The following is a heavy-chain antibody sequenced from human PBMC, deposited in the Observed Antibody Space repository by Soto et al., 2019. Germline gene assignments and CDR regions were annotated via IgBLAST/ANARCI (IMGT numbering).Heavy chain of an antibody. CDR2: ISAHTHNT. V-gene: IGHV1-18*01. D-gene: IGHD4-17*01. J-gene: IGHJ4*02. CDR1: GYTFTSYG. Sequence: QVQLVQSGAEVKKPGASVKVSCKGSGYTFTSYGITWVRQDPGQGLEWMGWISAHTHNTNYAQKLQGRVTVTTDTSTRTAYMELRSLRSDDTAVYYCARGRYGDYWGQGTLVTVSS. CDR3: ARGRYGDY.